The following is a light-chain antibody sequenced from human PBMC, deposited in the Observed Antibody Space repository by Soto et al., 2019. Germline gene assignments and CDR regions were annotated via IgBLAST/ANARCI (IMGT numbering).Light chain of an antibody. V-gene: IGLV7-46*01. J-gene: IGLJ1*01. Sequence: QALMTQEPSLTVSPGGTVTLNCGSSTGAVTNGHYPYWFQQTPGQAPRTLIYDTTNRHSWTPARFSGSLLGGKAALTLSGAQPEDEAEYYCLLSYNGPYVFGTGTKVTVL. CDR1: TGAVTNGHY. CDR2: DTT. CDR3: LLSYNGPYV.